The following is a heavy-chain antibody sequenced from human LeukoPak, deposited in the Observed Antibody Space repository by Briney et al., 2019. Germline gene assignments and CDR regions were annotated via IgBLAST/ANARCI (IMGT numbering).Heavy chain of an antibody. Sequence: SETLSLTCTVSGGSISNYYWSWLRQPPGKGLEWIGYIYYSGSTNYNPSLKSRVTISVDTSKNQFSLKLSSVTAADTAVYYCARSVGATFDYWGQGTLVTVSS. CDR1: GGSISNYY. J-gene: IGHJ4*02. V-gene: IGHV4-59*01. CDR2: IYYSGST. CDR3: ARSVGATFDY. D-gene: IGHD1-26*01.